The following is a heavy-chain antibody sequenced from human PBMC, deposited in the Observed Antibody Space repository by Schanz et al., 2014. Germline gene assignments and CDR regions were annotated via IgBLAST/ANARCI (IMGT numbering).Heavy chain of an antibody. J-gene: IGHJ4*02. CDR2: IWYDENNK. V-gene: IGHV3-33*08. CDR1: GFTFSSYA. CDR3: ARANYRRKINCDY. Sequence: VQLLESGGGLVQPGGSLRLSCAASGFTFSSYAMSWVRQAPGKGLERVAVIWYDENNKYYADSVKGRFTMSRDNSKNTLYLQMNSLRAEDTAVYYCARANYRRKINCDYWGRGTLXTVSS. D-gene: IGHD3-10*01.